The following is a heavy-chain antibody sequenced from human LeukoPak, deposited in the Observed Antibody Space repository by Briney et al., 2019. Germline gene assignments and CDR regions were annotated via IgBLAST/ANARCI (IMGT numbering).Heavy chain of an antibody. Sequence: PGGSLRLSCAASGFPFSSYAMSWVRQAPGKGLEWVAVISYDGSNKYYADSVKGRFTISRDNSKNTLYLQMNSLRAEDTAVYYCARVSPLTSPDWYFGLWGRGTLVTVSS. V-gene: IGHV3-30-3*01. CDR2: ISYDGSNK. CDR1: GFPFSSYA. CDR3: ARVSPLTSPDWYFGL. J-gene: IGHJ2*01. D-gene: IGHD4/OR15-4a*01.